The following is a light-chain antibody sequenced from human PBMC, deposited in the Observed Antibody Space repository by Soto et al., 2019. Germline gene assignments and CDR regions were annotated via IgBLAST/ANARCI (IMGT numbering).Light chain of an antibody. Sequence: QSVLTQPPSVSAAPGQRVTISCSGSDSNIGNNYVSWYQHLPGTAPKLLIYDSNKRPSGIPDRFSGSKSGTSATLGITGLQTGDEADYYCSSYAGSDNYYLFGTGTKGTVL. CDR3: SSYAGSDNYYL. J-gene: IGLJ1*01. CDR1: DSNIGNNY. CDR2: DSN. V-gene: IGLV1-51*01.